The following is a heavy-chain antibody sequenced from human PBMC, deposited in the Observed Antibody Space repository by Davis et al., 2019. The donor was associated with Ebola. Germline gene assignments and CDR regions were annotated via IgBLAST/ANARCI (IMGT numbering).Heavy chain of an antibody. CDR2: ISSDGGIT. J-gene: IGHJ6*02. CDR1: GFTFSRYW. D-gene: IGHD5-24*01. Sequence: GESLKISCAASGFTFSRYWMHWVRQAPGKGLVYVSRISSDGGITNYAESVKGRFTISRDNAKNTLYLQMNSLRAEDTAVYYCARDEGYNIYVWGQGTTVSVSS. CDR3: ARDEGYNIYV. V-gene: IGHV3-74*01.